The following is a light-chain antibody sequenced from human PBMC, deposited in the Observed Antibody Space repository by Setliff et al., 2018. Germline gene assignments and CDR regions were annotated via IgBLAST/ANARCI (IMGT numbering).Light chain of an antibody. Sequence: QSALTQPPSASGSPGQSVTISCTGTSSDVGGYNYVSWYQQHPGKAPKLMIYEVSKRPSGVPDRFSGSKSGNTASLTVSGLQAEDEADYYCGSYAGSTGNVFGAGTKVTV. CDR3: GSYAGSTGNV. V-gene: IGLV2-8*01. CDR2: EVS. CDR1: SSDVGGYNY. J-gene: IGLJ1*01.